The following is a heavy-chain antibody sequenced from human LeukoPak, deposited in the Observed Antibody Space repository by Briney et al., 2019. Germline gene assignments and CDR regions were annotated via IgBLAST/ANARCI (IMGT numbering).Heavy chain of an antibody. CDR3: ARDRRGDYDFWSGYFDY. J-gene: IGHJ4*02. CDR1: GGTFSSYA. V-gene: IGHV1-69*05. D-gene: IGHD3-3*01. CDR2: IIPIFGTA. Sequence: ASVKVSCKASGGTFSSYAFSWVRQAPGQGLEWMGGIIPIFGTANYAQKFQGRVTITTDESTSTAYMELSSLRSEDTAVYYCARDRRGDYDFWSGYFDYWGQGTLVTVSS.